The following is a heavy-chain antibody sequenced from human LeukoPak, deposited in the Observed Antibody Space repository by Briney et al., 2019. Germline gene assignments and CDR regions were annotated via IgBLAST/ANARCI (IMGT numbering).Heavy chain of an antibody. J-gene: IGHJ4*02. CDR3: AKVRSSGWPYFDY. V-gene: IGHV3-9*01. CDR2: ISWNSGSI. D-gene: IGHD6-19*01. CDR1: GFTFDDYA. Sequence: GGSLRLSCAASGFTFDDYAMHWVRQAPGKGLEWVSGISWNSGSIGYADSVKGRFTISRDNAKNSLYLQMNSLRADDTALYYCAKVRSSGWPYFDYWGQGTLVTVSS.